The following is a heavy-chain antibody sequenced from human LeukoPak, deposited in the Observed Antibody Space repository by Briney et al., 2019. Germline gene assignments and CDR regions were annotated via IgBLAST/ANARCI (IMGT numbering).Heavy chain of an antibody. CDR1: GFTFSTYD. Sequence: GGSLRLSCAAPGFTFSTYDMHWVRQAPGKGLEWMAFIRYDGTNKYYADSVKGRFTISRDTSNNTLYLQMNSLRPQDTAVYYCAKCQPTGPLYYYDYMDVWGKGTTVTISS. V-gene: IGHV3-30*02. CDR2: IRYDGTNK. CDR3: AKCQPTGPLYYYDYMDV. J-gene: IGHJ6*03. D-gene: IGHD1-1*01.